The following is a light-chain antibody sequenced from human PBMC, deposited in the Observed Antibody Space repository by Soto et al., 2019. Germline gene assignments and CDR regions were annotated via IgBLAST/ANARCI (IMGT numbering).Light chain of an antibody. CDR3: QQRSSWPPLFT. CDR2: GAS. CDR1: QTVSSN. J-gene: IGKJ3*01. V-gene: IGKV3-11*01. Sequence: IVLTQSPGTLSLSPGERATLSCRASQTVSSNFLAWYQEKPGQGPRLLIYGASTRATGIPASFSGSGSGTDFTLTISSLAPEDFAVYYCQQRSSWPPLFTFGPGTKVEIK.